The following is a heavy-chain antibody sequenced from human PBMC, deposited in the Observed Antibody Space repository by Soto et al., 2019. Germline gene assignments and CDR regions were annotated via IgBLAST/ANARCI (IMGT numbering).Heavy chain of an antibody. V-gene: IGHV3-30-3*01. J-gene: IGHJ4*02. CDR3: ARVPGYSYGYRLY. CDR1: GFTFSSYA. Sequence: QVQLVESGGGVVQPGRSLRLSCAASGFTFSSYAMHWVRQAPGKGLEWVAVISYDGSNKYYADSVKGRFTISRDNSKNTLYLQMYSLRAEDTAVYYCARVPGYSYGYRLYWGQGTLVTVSS. D-gene: IGHD5-18*01. CDR2: ISYDGSNK.